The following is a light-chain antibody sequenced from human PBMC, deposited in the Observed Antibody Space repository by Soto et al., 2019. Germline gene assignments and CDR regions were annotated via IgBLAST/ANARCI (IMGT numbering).Light chain of an antibody. V-gene: IGKV3-20*01. CDR1: QSVSSSY. CDR3: QQYGSSPLTIT. CDR2: GAS. Sequence: EIVLTQSPGTLSLSPGERATLSCRASQSVSSSYLAWYQRKPGQAPRLLIYGASSRATGIPDRFSGSGSGTDFTLTISRLEPEDFAVYYCQQYGSSPLTITFGQGTRLEIK. J-gene: IGKJ5*01.